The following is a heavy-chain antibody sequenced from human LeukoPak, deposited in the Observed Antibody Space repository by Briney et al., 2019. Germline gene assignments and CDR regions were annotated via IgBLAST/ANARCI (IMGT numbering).Heavy chain of an antibody. Sequence: GGSLRLSCSASGFVFSIYTMYWVRQAPGKGPEYVSTISGSGNGFSVYYADSVKGRFTISRDDSKSILYLQMNGLRSEDTAVYYCVKDFGRVRGTPDSWGQGTLVTVSS. CDR3: VKDFGRVRGTPDS. J-gene: IGHJ4*02. CDR1: GFVFSIYT. D-gene: IGHD3-16*01. CDR2: ISGSGNGFSV. V-gene: IGHV3-64D*06.